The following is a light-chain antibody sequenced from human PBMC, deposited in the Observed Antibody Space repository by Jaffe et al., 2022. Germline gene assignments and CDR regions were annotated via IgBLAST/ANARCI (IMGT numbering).Light chain of an antibody. CDR2: YDS. CDR1: NIGSKS. Sequence: SYVLTQPPSVSVAPGKTARITCGGNNIGSKSVHWYQQKPGQAPVLVIYYDSDRPSGIPERFSGSNSGNTATLTISRVEAGDEADYYCQVWDSSSDPREVFGGGTKLTVL. J-gene: IGLJ2*01. V-gene: IGLV3-21*04. CDR3: QVWDSSSDPREV.